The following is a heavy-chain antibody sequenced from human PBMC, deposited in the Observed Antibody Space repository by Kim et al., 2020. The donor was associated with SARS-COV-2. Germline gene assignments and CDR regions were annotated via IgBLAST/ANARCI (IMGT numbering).Heavy chain of an antibody. D-gene: IGHD2-21*02. V-gene: IGHV4-31*03. CDR1: GDSITSGGYY. CDR3: ARDDSLRGFDY. CDR2: IYYGGNT. J-gene: IGHJ4*02. Sequence: SETLSLTCTVSGDSITSGGYYWNWIRQKPGKGLEWIGSIYYGGNTHYIPSLKSRLTISVDTSQNHFTLNLNSATAADTAVYYCARDDSLRGFDYWGQGILVNVSA.